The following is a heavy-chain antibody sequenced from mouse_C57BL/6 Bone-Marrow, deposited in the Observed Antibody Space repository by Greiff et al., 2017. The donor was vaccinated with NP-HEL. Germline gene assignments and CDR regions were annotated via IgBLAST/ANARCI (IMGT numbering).Heavy chain of an antibody. CDR2: INPNTGGT. Sequence: EVQLQQSGPELVKPGASVKISCKASGYTFTDYYMNWVKQSPGKSLEWIGDINPNTGGTSYNQKFKGKATLPVDKSSSTAYMELRSLTSEDAAVYYCARWLGGYPDYWGQGTTLTVSS. CDR3: ARWLGGYPDY. D-gene: IGHD2-2*01. J-gene: IGHJ2*01. CDR1: GYTFTDYY. V-gene: IGHV1-26*01.